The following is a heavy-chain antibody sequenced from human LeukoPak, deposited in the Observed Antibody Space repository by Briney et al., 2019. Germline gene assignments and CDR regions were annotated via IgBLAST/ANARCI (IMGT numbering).Heavy chain of an antibody. CDR3: ARIAAAGTMYFQH. CDR2: ISSTSSHI. CDR1: GFTFSSYS. J-gene: IGHJ1*01. D-gene: IGHD6-13*01. Sequence: TGGSLRLSCAASGFTFSSYSMNWVRQAPGKGLEWVSSISSTSSHIYYADSVKGRFTISRDNAKNSLYLQMNSLRAEDTAVYYCARIAAAGTMYFQHWGQGTLVTVSS. V-gene: IGHV3-21*01.